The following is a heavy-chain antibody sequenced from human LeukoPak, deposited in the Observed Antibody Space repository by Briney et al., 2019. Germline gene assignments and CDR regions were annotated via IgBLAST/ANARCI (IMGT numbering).Heavy chain of an antibody. CDR3: AKVDTRYYDFWSGNFDY. D-gene: IGHD3-3*01. J-gene: IGHJ4*02. CDR2: IWYDGSNK. Sequence: GGSLRLSCASSGFTFSSYGMHWVRQAPGKGLEWVAVIWYDGSNKYYADSVKGRFTISRDNSKNTLYLQMNSLRAEDTAVYYCAKVDTRYYDFWSGNFDYWGQGTLVTVSS. CDR1: GFTFSSYG. V-gene: IGHV3-33*06.